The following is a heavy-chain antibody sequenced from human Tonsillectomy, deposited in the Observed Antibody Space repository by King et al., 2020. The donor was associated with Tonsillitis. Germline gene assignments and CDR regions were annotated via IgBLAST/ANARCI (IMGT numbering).Heavy chain of an antibody. CDR2: ISSSNKYI. Sequence: VQLVESGGGLVKPGGSLRLSCATSGFSFSNYDMNWVRQAPGGGLEWVSSISSSNKYIYYADSVKGRFTISRDSAKNSLYLQMNSLRAEDTAVYYCAKDKGAXXYDSGRGAFDIXGQGAMVTVSS. D-gene: IGHD3-22*01. CDR3: AKDKGAXXYDSGRGAFDI. CDR1: GFSFSNYD. V-gene: IGHV3-21*01. J-gene: IGHJ3*02.